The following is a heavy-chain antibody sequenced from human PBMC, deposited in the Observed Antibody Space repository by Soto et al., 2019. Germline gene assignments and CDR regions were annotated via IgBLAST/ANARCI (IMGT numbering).Heavy chain of an antibody. V-gene: IGHV3-15*01. CDR1: GFTFSNAW. D-gene: IGHD3-16*02. J-gene: IGHJ6*03. Sequence: GSLRLSCAASGFTFSNAWMSWVRQAPGKGLEWVGRIKSKTDGGTTDYAAPVKGRFTISRDDSKNALYLQMNSLKTEDTAMYYCTTGSYDYIWGSYRWQYYYMDVWGKGTTVTVSS. CDR3: TTGSYDYIWGSYRWQYYYMDV. CDR2: IKSKTDGGTT.